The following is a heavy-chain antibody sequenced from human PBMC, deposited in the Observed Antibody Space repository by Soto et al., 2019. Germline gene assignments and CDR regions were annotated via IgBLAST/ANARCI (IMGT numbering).Heavy chain of an antibody. J-gene: IGHJ3*02. CDR1: GGSVSSSSYY. CDR2: IYYSGST. V-gene: IGHV4-39*01. D-gene: IGHD2-2*01. CDR3: ARQGRAGYCLSTSCYRSGAFDT. Sequence: PSETLSLTCTVSGGSVSSSSYYWGWIRQPPGKGLEWIGSIYYSGSTYYNPSLKSRVTISVDTSKNQFSLKLSSVTAADTAVYYCARQGRAGYCLSTSCYRSGAFDTWGEGTMVT.